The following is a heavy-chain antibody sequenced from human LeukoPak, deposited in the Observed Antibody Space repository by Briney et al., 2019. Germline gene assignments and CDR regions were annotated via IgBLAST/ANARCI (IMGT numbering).Heavy chain of an antibody. V-gene: IGHV4-38-2*02. Sequence: PSETLSLTCTVSGYSISSGYYWGWIRPPPGKGLEWIGSIYHSGSTYYNPSLKSRVTISVDTSKNKFYLKLSSVTAADTAVYYCARDNATAGYAFDVWGQGTMVTVSS. J-gene: IGHJ3*01. CDR2: IYHSGST. CDR1: GYSISSGYY. CDR3: ARDNATAGYAFDV. D-gene: IGHD2-15*01.